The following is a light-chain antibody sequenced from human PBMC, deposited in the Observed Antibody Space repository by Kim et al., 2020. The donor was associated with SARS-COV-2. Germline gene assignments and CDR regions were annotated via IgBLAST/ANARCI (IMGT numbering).Light chain of an antibody. V-gene: IGKV3-20*01. CDR3: QQFGSSPWT. Sequence: SAGGTATPTCRALPGVNSNYLAWYQQKPGQAPRLLLYAASTRATGIPARFSGSGSGTEYTLTIRRLEPEDFAVFYCQQFGSSPWTFGQGTKVDIK. J-gene: IGKJ1*01. CDR1: PGVNSNY. CDR2: AAS.